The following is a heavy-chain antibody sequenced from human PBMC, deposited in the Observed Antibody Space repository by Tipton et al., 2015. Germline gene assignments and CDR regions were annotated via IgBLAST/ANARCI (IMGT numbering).Heavy chain of an antibody. V-gene: IGHV4-4*07. J-gene: IGHJ6*02. CDR3: ARAMYYDLDV. CDR2: IHGSGPT. CDR1: DGSISSHY. D-gene: IGHD2-8*01. Sequence: TLSLTCTVSDGSISSHYWTWIRQPAGKGLEWIGRIHGSGPTNYNPSLKSRVSMSVDTSKNEFSLRLVSVTAADTAVYYCARAMYYDLDVWGQGTTVTVAS.